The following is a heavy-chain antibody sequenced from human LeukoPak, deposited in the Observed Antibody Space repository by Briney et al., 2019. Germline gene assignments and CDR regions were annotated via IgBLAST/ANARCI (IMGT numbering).Heavy chain of an antibody. CDR1: GFRFDDNA. CDR2: IRSNVFGGTT. CDR3: PKLHLHDSSGYYTLLPLGAFDI. Sequence: GGSLRLSCVTSGFRFDDNAMSWVRHAPGKGLEWVGLIRSNVFGGTTEYAASVRGRFSISRDDSNSIACRQLNTLKTEESAIDYCPKLHLHDSSGYYTLLPLGAFDIWGQGTMDPVPS. J-gene: IGHJ3*02. D-gene: IGHD3-22*01. V-gene: IGHV3-49*04.